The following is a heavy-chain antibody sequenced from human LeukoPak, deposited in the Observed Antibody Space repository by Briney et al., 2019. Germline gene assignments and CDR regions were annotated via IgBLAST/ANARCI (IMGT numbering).Heavy chain of an antibody. V-gene: IGHV3-30*02. CDR1: GLTFSSYG. CDR3: AKGTMAAGFLDI. D-gene: IGHD6-13*01. Sequence: GGSLSLSCAASGLTFSSYGMHWLRQAPGKGLERVAFIRNDGSSEYYADSVKGRFTISRDNSKNTLYLQMNSLRAEDTAVYHCAKGTMAAGFLDIWGQGTMVTVS. CDR2: IRNDGSSE. J-gene: IGHJ3*02.